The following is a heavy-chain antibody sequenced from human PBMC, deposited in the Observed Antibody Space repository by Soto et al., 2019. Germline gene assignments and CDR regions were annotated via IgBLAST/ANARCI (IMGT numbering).Heavy chain of an antibody. CDR3: AKDLSWRYCSGGSCPGGMDV. V-gene: IGHV3-30*18. D-gene: IGHD2-15*01. CDR1: GFTFSSYG. J-gene: IGHJ6*02. CDR2: ISYDGSNK. Sequence: PGGSLRLSCAASGFTFSSYGMHWVRQAPGKGLEWVAVISYDGSNKYYADSVKGRFTISRDNSKNTLYLQMNSLRAEDTAVYYCAKDLSWRYCSGGSCPGGMDVWGQGTTVTVSS.